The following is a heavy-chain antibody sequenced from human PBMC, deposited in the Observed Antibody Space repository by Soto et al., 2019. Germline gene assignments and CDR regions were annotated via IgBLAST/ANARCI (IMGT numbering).Heavy chain of an antibody. CDR3: ARDDGYCSSTRGYVVRDYYYHGMDV. CDR1: GYTFTSYG. CDR2: IGDKNDNT. Sequence: RASVKVSCKTSGYTFTSYGISWVRQAPGQGLEWMGWIGDKNDNTNYAQKFQDRVTLTTDTSTTTAYMEIRSLRADDTAGYFCARDDGYCSSTRGYVVRDYYYHGMDVWGQGTMVTVSS. J-gene: IGHJ6*02. D-gene: IGHD2-2*03. V-gene: IGHV1-18*01.